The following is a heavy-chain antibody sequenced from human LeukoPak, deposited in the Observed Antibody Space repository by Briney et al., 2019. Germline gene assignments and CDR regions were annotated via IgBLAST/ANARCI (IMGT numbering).Heavy chain of an antibody. CDR2: FDPEDGET. Sequence: ASVKVSCKVSGYTLTELSMHWVRQAPGKGLEWMGGFDPEDGETIYAQKFQGRVTMTEDTSTDTAYMELSSLRSGDTAVYYCATNAVLWFGELTHPFDYWGQGTLVTVSS. D-gene: IGHD3-10*01. V-gene: IGHV1-24*01. J-gene: IGHJ4*02. CDR3: ATNAVLWFGELTHPFDY. CDR1: GYTLTELS.